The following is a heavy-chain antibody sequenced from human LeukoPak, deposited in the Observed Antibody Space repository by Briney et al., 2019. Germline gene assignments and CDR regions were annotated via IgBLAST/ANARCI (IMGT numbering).Heavy chain of an antibody. CDR2: IIPIFGTA. J-gene: IGHJ4*02. CDR3: ARGARDGYNYFGYDY. CDR1: GGTFSSYA. V-gene: IGHV1-69*13. Sequence: SVKVSCKASGGTFSSYAISWVRQAPGQGLEWMGGIIPIFGTANYAQKFQGRVTITADESTSTAYMELNSLRSEDTAVYYCARGARDGYNYFGYDYWGQGTLVTVSS. D-gene: IGHD5-24*01.